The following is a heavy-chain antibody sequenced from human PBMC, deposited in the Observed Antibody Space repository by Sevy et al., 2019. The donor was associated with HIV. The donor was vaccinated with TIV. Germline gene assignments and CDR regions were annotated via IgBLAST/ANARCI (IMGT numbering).Heavy chain of an antibody. CDR3: AREKYGMDV. J-gene: IGHJ6*02. CDR2: IYSAGST. V-gene: IGHV3-53*01. CDR1: GFTVSSNY. Sequence: GSLRLSCAASGFTVSSNYMTWVRQAPGKGLEWVSIIYSAGSTYYADSVKGRFTISRDNSKNTLYLQMNSLGAEDTAVYYCAREKYGMDVWGQGTTVTVSS.